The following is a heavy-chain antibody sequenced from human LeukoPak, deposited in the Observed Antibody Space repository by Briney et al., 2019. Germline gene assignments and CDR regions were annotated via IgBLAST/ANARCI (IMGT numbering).Heavy chain of an antibody. D-gene: IGHD1-1*01. Sequence: SETLSLTCTVSGGSISSYYWSWIRQPPGKGLEWIGYIYYSGSTNYNPSLKSRVTISVDTSKNQSSLKLSSVAAAVTAVYYCARHTERSDAFDIWGQGTMVTVSS. CDR2: IYYSGST. CDR1: GGSISSYY. CDR3: ARHTERSDAFDI. J-gene: IGHJ3*02. V-gene: IGHV4-59*08.